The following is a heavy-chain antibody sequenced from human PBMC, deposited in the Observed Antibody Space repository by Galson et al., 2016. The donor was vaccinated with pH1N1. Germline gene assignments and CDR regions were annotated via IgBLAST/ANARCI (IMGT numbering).Heavy chain of an antibody. CDR1: GGSFSGHY. V-gene: IGHV4-34*01. CDR2: ISHSGRS. D-gene: IGHD6-19*01. Sequence: SETLSLTCALYGGSFSGHYWRWIRQSPGKGLEWIGEISHSGRSDYNPSLEGRVTVSIDTSMNQFSLNLMSVAAADTAVYYCARHSTSGFPGIEVAARRRPFDIWGPGTMVIVSS. CDR3: ARHSTSGFPGIEVAARRRPFDI. J-gene: IGHJ3*02.